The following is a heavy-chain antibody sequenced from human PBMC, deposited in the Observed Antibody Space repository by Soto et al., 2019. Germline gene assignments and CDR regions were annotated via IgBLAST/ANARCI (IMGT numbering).Heavy chain of an antibody. V-gene: IGHV1-69*13. CDR1: GGTFSSYA. CDR3: ERRRSGELNYYGMDV. Sequence: SVKVSCKASGGTFSSYAIRWVRQAPGQGLEWMGGIIPIFGTANYAQKFQGRVTITADESTSTAYMELSSLRSEDTAVYYCERRRSGELNYYGMDVWGQGTTVTVSS. D-gene: IGHD1-1*01. CDR2: IIPIFGTA. J-gene: IGHJ6*02.